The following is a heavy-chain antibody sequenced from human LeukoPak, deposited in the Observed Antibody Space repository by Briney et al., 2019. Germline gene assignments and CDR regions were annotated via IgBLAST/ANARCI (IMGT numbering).Heavy chain of an antibody. Sequence: PSETLSLTCTGSGCSLSSYYWSWIRQTAGKGLEWIGRIYTSGSTNYNPSLKSRVTISVDKSKNQFSLKLSSVTAADTAVYYCARAVGSGWFEVWGQGTLVTVSS. D-gene: IGHD1-26*01. J-gene: IGHJ5*02. CDR1: GCSLSSYY. CDR2: IYTSGST. V-gene: IGHV4-4*07. CDR3: ARAVGSGWFEV.